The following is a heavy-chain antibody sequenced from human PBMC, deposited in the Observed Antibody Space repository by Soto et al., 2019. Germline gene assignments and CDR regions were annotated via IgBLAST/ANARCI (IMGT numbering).Heavy chain of an antibody. D-gene: IGHD3-16*02. J-gene: IGHJ5*02. CDR2: ISSSSTI. CDR1: GFTFSSYS. CDR3: ASVPSSWGSYRYGFDP. V-gene: IGHV3-48*01. Sequence: GGSLRLSCAASGFTFSSYSMNWVRQAPGKGLEWVSYISSSSTIYYADSVKGRFTISRDNAKNSLYLQMNSLRAEDTAVYYCASVPSSWGSYRYGFDPWGQGTLVTVSS.